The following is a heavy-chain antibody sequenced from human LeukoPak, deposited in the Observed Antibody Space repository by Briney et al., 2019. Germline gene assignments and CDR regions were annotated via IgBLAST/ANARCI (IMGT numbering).Heavy chain of an antibody. CDR2: IYSVGTT. CDR1: GFPVSSNY. CDR3: ARDAYTYGMVFDY. D-gene: IGHD5-18*01. V-gene: IGHV3-53*01. Sequence: GGSLRLSCAASGFPVSSNYMSWVRQAPGKGLEWVSVIYSVGTTFYADSVKGRFTISRDTFKNTLYLQMNSLRAEDTAVYYCARDAYTYGMVFDYWGQGTLVTVSS. J-gene: IGHJ4*02.